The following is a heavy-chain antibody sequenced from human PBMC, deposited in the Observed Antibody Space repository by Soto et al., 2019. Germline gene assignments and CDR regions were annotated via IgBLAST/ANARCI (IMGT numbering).Heavy chain of an antibody. D-gene: IGHD1-26*01. CDR2: IYYSGST. V-gene: IGHV4-39*01. CDR1: EDCSSMWSYY. Sequence: TLSLECPVAEDCSSMWSYYWNWISQPPGKGLEWIGSIYYSGSTYYNPSLKSRVTISVDTSKNQFSLKLSSVTAADTAVYYCARPRGGSYVYFQHWGQGTLVTVSS. J-gene: IGHJ1*01. CDR3: ARPRGGSYVYFQH.